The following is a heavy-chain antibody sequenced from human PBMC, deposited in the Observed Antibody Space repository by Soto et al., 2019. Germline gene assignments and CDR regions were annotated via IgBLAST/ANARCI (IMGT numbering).Heavy chain of an antibody. CDR1: GLTFSNYG. CDR2: ISTNGDTA. V-gene: IGHV3-23*01. J-gene: IGHJ5*01. D-gene: IGHD4-17*01. CDR3: AKDLSRWPHYAFDS. Sequence: PGGSLRLSCAASGLTFSNYGMNWVRQAPGKGLEWVSGISTNGDTANYADPVKGRFTISRDNSKNALYMQMNGLRPEDTAVYYCAKDLSRWPHYAFDSWGQGTLVTVSS.